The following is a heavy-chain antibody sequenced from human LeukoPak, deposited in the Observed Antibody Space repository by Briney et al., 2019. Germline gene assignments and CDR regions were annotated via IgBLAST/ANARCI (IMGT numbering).Heavy chain of an antibody. Sequence: SQTLSLTCTVFGGSLNSGGYYWSWIRQHPEKGLEWIGYISYSGSTHYNPSLKSRISISTDTSKTQLSLNLSSVTAADTAVYYCARMPQGTVVVTPYYFDNWGQGTLVTVSS. J-gene: IGHJ4*02. CDR2: ISYSGST. CDR1: GGSLNSGGYY. CDR3: ARMPQGTVVVTPYYFDN. D-gene: IGHD2-21*02. V-gene: IGHV4-31*03.